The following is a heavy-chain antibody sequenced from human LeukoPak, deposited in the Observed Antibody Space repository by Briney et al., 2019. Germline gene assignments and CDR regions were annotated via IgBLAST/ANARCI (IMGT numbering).Heavy chain of an antibody. Sequence: GGSLRLSCAASAFTFNNFWMHWVRQAPGRGVVWVSRINTDGSSTNYPDSVKGRFTISRDNAKNTLYLQMSTLRAEDTAVYFCARGRECSGYGSFDIWGQGTMVTVSS. CDR3: ARGRECSGYGSFDI. CDR1: AFTFNNFW. V-gene: IGHV3-74*01. D-gene: IGHD5-12*01. CDR2: INTDGSST. J-gene: IGHJ3*02.